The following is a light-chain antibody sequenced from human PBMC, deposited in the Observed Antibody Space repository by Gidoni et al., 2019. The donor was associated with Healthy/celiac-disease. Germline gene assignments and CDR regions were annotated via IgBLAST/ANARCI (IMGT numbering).Light chain of an antibody. CDR2: GAS. J-gene: IGKJ2*01. V-gene: IGKV3-15*01. CDR1: QSVSSN. Sequence: EIVMTQSPATQSVSPGERATLSCRASQSVSSNLAWYQQKPGQAPRLLISGASTRATGIPARFSGSGSGTEFTLTISSLQSEDFAVYYCQQYNNWPLYTFGQGTQLEIK. CDR3: QQYNNWPLYT.